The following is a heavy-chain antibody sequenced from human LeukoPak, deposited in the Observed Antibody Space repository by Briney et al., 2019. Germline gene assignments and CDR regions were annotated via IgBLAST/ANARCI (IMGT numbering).Heavy chain of an antibody. J-gene: IGHJ4*02. CDR3: ARVKGTGSYYFGY. CDR2: ISSSSSYI. Sequence: GGSLRLSCAASGFTFRTYSMNWVRQAPGKGLEWVSSISSSSSYIYYADSVKGRFTISRDNAKNSLYLQMNSLRAEDRAVYYCARVKGTGSYYFGYWGQGTLVTVSS. V-gene: IGHV3-21*01. CDR1: GFTFRTYS. D-gene: IGHD3-10*01.